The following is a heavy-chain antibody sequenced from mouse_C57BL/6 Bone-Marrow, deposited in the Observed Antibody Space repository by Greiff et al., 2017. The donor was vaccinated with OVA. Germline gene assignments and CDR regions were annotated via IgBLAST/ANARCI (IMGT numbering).Heavy chain of an antibody. Sequence: EVQLQESGAELVRPGASVKLSCTASGFNIKDDYMHWVKERPEQGLEWIGWIDPENGDTEYASKFQGKATITADTSSKTVYLHLSSLTSEDTAVYYVTTYRYGGRGTTLTVSS. CDR1: GFNIKDDY. J-gene: IGHJ2*01. V-gene: IGHV14-4*01. CDR2: IDPENGDT. CDR3: TTYRY.